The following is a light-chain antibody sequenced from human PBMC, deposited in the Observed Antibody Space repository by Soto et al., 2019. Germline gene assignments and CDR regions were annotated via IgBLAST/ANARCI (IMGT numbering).Light chain of an antibody. CDR1: QSVSSN. Sequence: EIVMTQSPATLSVSRGERATLSCRASQSVSSNLAWYQQKPGQAPRLLIYGASTRATGIPARFSGSGSGTEFTLTISSLQSEDFAVYYCQQYNNWPQTFGQGTKVDIK. V-gene: IGKV3-15*01. CDR3: QQYNNWPQT. CDR2: GAS. J-gene: IGKJ1*01.